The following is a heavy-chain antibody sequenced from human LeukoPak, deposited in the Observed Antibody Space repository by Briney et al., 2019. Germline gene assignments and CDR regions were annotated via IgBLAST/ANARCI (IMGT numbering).Heavy chain of an antibody. J-gene: IGHJ4*02. V-gene: IGHV1-24*01. CDR2: FDPEDGET. CDR1: GHTLTELS. CDR3: ATDLSFLGFPGY. D-gene: IGHD2-21*01. Sequence: ASVKVSCKVSGHTLTELSMHWVRQAPGKGPEWMGGFDPEDGETIYAQKFQGRVTMTEDTSTDTAYMELSSLRSEDTAVYYCATDLSFLGFPGYWGQGTLVTVSS.